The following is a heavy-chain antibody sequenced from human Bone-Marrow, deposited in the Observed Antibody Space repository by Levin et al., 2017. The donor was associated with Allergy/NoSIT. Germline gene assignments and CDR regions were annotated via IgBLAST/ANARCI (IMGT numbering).Heavy chain of an antibody. CDR3: ASWGSSFY. CDR2: ISPSSNYV. V-gene: IGHV3-21*01. CDR1: GFTFSKYH. J-gene: IGHJ4*02. Sequence: SCAASGFTFSKYHMNWVRQAPGKGLEWVSSISPSSNYVDYADSVRGRFSISRDNAKNSVYLQMSSLRVDDTAVYYCASWGSSFYWGQGALVTVSS. D-gene: IGHD3-16*01.